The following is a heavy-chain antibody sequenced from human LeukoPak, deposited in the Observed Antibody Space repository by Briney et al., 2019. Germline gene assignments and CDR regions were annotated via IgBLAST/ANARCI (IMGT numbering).Heavy chain of an antibody. Sequence: SETLSLTCAVYGGSFSCYYWSWIRQPPGKGLEWIGEINHSGSTNYNPSLKSRVTISVDTSKNQFSLKLSSVTAADTAVYYCARAIGCSSTSCRNDYWGQGTLVTVSS. V-gene: IGHV4-34*01. CDR3: ARAIGCSSTSCRNDY. D-gene: IGHD2-2*01. J-gene: IGHJ4*02. CDR1: GGSFSCYY. CDR2: INHSGST.